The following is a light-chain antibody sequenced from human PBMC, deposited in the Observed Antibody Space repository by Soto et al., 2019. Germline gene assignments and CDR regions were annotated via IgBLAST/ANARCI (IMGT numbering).Light chain of an antibody. J-gene: IGLJ1*01. CDR2: EVF. Sequence: QSALTQPASVSGSPGQSITISCTGTNSDLGAYDYVSWYQQHPGKAPRLLIYEVFNRPSGVSDRFSGSKSANTASLTISGLKADDEADYYCSSYTASSARVFGPGTKLTVL. V-gene: IGLV2-14*01. CDR1: NSDLGAYDY. CDR3: SSYTASSARV.